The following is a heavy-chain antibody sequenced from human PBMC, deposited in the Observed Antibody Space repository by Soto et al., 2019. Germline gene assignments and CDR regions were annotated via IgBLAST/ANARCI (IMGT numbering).Heavy chain of an antibody. CDR1: GYTFTSYD. CDR3: ARGRSITGTTSPPGY. D-gene: IGHD1-7*01. J-gene: IGHJ4*02. Sequence: ASVKVSCKASGYTFTSYDIKWVRQATGQGLEWMGWTNPNSGNTGYAQKFQGRVTMTRNTSISTAYMELSSLRSEDTAVYYCARGRSITGTTSPPGYWGQGTLVTVSS. CDR2: TNPNSGNT. V-gene: IGHV1-8*01.